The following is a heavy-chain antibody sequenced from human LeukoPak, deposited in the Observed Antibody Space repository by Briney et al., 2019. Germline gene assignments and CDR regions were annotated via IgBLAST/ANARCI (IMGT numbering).Heavy chain of an antibody. V-gene: IGHV3-23*01. CDR1: GFTFGDYA. CDR3: ARVDYSTGFDP. CDR2: ISGYGDST. D-gene: IGHD6-13*01. Sequence: GGSLRLSCAASGFTFGDYAMTWVRQAPGKGPEWVSTISGYGDSTFYADSVKGRFTISRDNSKDTLSVQMNSLRAEDTAVYYCARVDYSTGFDPWGQGTLVTVSS. J-gene: IGHJ5*02.